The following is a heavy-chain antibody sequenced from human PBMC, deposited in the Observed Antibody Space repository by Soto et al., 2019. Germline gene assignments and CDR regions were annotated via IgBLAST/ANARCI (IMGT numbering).Heavy chain of an antibody. CDR2: IYYSGST. D-gene: IGHD2-2*01. CDR3: ARAAEDIVVVPAARDAFDI. J-gene: IGHJ3*02. Sequence: SETLSLTCTVSGGSISSSSYYWGWIRQPPGKGLEWIGSIYYSGSTYYNPSLKSRVTISVDTSKNQFSLKLSSVTAADTAVYYCARAAEDIVVVPAARDAFDIWGQGTMVTVSS. V-gene: IGHV4-39*01. CDR1: GGSISSSSYY.